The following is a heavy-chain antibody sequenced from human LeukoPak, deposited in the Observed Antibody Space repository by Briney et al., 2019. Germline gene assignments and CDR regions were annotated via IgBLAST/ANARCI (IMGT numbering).Heavy chain of an antibody. D-gene: IGHD6-19*01. CDR1: GFPFSSYA. J-gene: IGHJ4*02. Sequence: GGSLILSCAASGFPFSSYAMSWVRPVPWKGLKWVSIISGSGGNTYNADSVKGRFTISRDNSKNTLYLQMNSLRAEDTAVYYCARGGWLGKPQRVDYWGQGTLITVSS. V-gene: IGHV3-23*01. CDR2: ISGSGGNT. CDR3: ARGGWLGKPQRVDY.